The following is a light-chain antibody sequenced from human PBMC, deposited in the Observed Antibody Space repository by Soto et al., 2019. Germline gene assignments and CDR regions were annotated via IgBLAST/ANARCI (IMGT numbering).Light chain of an antibody. Sequence: HSVLTQPPSASGTPGQRVTISCSGSSSNIGDNYVYWYQQFPGTAPKLLIYRNDQRPSGIPDRFSGSKSGTSASLAISGLRSEDEADYYCAAWDDSLSAWVFGGGTKLTVL. CDR1: SSNIGDNY. J-gene: IGLJ3*02. CDR3: AAWDDSLSAWV. CDR2: RND. V-gene: IGLV1-47*01.